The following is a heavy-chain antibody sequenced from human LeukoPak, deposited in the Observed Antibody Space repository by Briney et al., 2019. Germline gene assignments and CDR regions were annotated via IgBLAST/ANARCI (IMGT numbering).Heavy chain of an antibody. D-gene: IGHD6-19*01. Sequence: GRSLRLSCAASGFTFDDYAMHWVRQAPGKGLEWVSGICWNSGSIGYADSVKGRFTISRDNAKNSLYLQMNNLRAEDTALYYCAKGLYRYSSGARDYWGQGTLVTVSS. J-gene: IGHJ4*02. V-gene: IGHV3-9*01. CDR1: GFTFDDYA. CDR2: ICWNSGSI. CDR3: AKGLYRYSSGARDY.